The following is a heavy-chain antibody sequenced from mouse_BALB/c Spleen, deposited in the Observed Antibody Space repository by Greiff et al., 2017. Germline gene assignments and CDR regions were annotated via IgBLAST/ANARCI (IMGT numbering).Heavy chain of an antibody. CDR3: ARSGCGNYEGFAY. CDR1: GYSFTSYY. J-gene: IGHJ3*01. D-gene: IGHD2-1*01. V-gene: IGHV1S135*01. Sequence: VQLQQSGPELMKPGASVKISCKASGYSFTSYYMHWVKQSHGKSLEWIGYIDPFNGGTSYNQKFKGKATLTVDKSSSTAYMHLSSLTSEDSAVYYCARSGCGNYEGFAYWGQGTLVTVSA. CDR2: IDPFNGGT.